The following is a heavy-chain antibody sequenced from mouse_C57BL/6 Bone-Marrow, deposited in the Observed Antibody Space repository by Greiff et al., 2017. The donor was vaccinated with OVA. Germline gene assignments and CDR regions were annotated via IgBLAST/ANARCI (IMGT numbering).Heavy chain of an antibody. CDR2: ISSGGDYI. J-gene: IGHJ4*01. V-gene: IGHV5-9-1*02. Sequence: EVKLVESGEGLVKPGGSLKLSCAASGFTFSSYAMSWVRQTPEKRLEWVAYISSGGDYIYYADAVKGRFTISRDNARNTLYLQKSNLKSEDTAMYYCNRLLDAIDYWCRGTSVTVSS. CDR3: NRLLDAIDY. CDR1: GFTFSSYA. D-gene: IGHD3-2*02.